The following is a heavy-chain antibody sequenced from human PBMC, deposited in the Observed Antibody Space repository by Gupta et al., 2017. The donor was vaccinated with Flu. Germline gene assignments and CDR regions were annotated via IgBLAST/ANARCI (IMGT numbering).Heavy chain of an antibody. D-gene: IGHD1-26*01. J-gene: IGHJ5*02. CDR1: GFSLSTSGMC. V-gene: IGHV2-70*01. CDR3: ARILAEGFQDSGSSSGFDP. CDR2: IDWDDDK. Sequence: QVTLRESGPALVKPTQTLTLTCTFSGFSLSTSGMCVSWIRQPSGKALEWLALIDWDDDKYYSTSLKTRLTISKDTSKNQVVLTMTNMDPVDTATYYCARILAEGFQDSGSSSGFDPWGQGTLVTVSS.